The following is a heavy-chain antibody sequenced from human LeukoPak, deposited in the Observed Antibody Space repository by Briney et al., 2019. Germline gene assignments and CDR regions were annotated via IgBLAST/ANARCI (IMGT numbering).Heavy chain of an antibody. D-gene: IGHD3-3*01. V-gene: IGHV4-31*03. CDR3: ASTIFGVVKFRGWFDP. Sequence: SETLSLTCTVSGGSISSGGYYWSWIRQHPGKGLEWIGYIYYSGSTYYNPSLKSRVTISVDTSKNQFSLKLSSVTAADTAVYYCASTIFGVVKFRGWFDPWGQGTLVTVSS. CDR2: IYYSGST. CDR1: GGSISSGGYY. J-gene: IGHJ5*02.